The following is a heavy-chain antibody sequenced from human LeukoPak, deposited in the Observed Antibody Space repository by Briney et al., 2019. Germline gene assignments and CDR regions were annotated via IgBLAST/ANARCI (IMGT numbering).Heavy chain of an antibody. CDR2: IYYSGST. J-gene: IGHJ4*02. D-gene: IGHD3-10*01. CDR3: ARDYGSGMTYFDY. CDR1: GGSISSYY. Sequence: PSETLSLTCAASGGSISSYYWSWIRQPPGQGLERIGYIYYSGSTNYTPSLKSRVTISVDTSKNQFSLKLSSVTAADTAVYYCARDYGSGMTYFDYWGQGTLVTVSS. V-gene: IGHV4-59*01.